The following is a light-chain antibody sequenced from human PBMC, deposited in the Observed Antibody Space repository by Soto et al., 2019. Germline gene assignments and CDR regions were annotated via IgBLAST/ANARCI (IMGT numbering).Light chain of an antibody. V-gene: IGKV3-15*01. CDR1: QSVSSN. Sequence: EIVMSQSPATLSVSPGERATLSCRTGQSVSSNLAWYQHKPGQAPRLLIYGASTRATGIPARFRGSGSGTEFTLTISSLQSEDFAFYYCQHYNNWPPMNTVGQGTKVDIK. CDR2: GAS. J-gene: IGKJ2*01. CDR3: QHYNNWPPMNT.